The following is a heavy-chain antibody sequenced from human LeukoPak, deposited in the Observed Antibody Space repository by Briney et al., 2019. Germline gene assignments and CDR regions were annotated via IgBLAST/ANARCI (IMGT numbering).Heavy chain of an antibody. V-gene: IGHV3-30*04. CDR2: ISYDGSNK. CDR1: GFTFSSYA. Sequence: PGGSLRLSCAASGFTFSSYAMHWVRQAPGKGLEWVAVISYDGSNKYYADSVKGRFTISRDNSKNTLYLQMNSLRAEDTAVYYCARDPDYGDYHDAFDIWGQGTMVTVSS. D-gene: IGHD4-17*01. J-gene: IGHJ3*02. CDR3: ARDPDYGDYHDAFDI.